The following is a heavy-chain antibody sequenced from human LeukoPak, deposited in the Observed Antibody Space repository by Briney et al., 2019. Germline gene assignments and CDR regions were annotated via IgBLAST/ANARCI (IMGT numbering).Heavy chain of an antibody. Sequence: ASVKVSCKASGYTFTSYAMNWVRQAPGQGLEWMGWINTNTGNPTYAQSFTGRFVFSLDTSVSTAYLQISSLKAEDTAVYYCARDLKPYYDFWSGYYYNWFDPWGQGTLVTVSS. V-gene: IGHV7-4-1*02. D-gene: IGHD3-3*01. CDR2: INTNTGNP. CDR1: GYTFTSYA. J-gene: IGHJ5*02. CDR3: ARDLKPYYDFWSGYYYNWFDP.